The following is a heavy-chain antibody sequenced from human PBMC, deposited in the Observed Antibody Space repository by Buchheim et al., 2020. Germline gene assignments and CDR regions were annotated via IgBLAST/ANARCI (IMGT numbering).Heavy chain of an antibody. Sequence: QVQLQESGPGLVKPSETLSLTCTVSGGSISSGDYYWSWIRQPPGKGLEWIGYIYYSGSTYYNPSLKSRVTISVDTSKNQFSLKLSSVTAADTAVYYCARGRKDYYDSSGYFYFDYWGQGTL. J-gene: IGHJ4*02. CDR3: ARGRKDYYDSSGYFYFDY. CDR1: GGSISSGDYY. D-gene: IGHD3-22*01. V-gene: IGHV4-30-4*01. CDR2: IYYSGST.